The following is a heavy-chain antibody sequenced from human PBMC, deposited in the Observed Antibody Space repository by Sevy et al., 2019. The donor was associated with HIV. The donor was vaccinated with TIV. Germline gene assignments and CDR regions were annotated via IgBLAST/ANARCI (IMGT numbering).Heavy chain of an antibody. Sequence: GGSLRLSGAASASTVSTTNMSWVRKAQGKGLEWASVIFSGELTYYGDSVKGRFTISRDISKTTLNLQMNSLRAEDTAIYYCATTSTPLYYYALDVWGQGTTVAVSS. J-gene: IGHJ6*02. CDR3: ATTSTPLYYYALDV. CDR2: IFSGELT. V-gene: IGHV3-53*01. CDR1: ASTVSTTN. D-gene: IGHD1-26*01.